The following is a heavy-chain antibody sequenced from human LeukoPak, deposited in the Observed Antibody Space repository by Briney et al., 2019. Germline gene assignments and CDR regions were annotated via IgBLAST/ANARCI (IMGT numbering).Heavy chain of an antibody. J-gene: IGHJ5*02. CDR3: ARSRAFNSGAFDP. CDR1: GGSFSGYY. CDR2: INHRGRT. V-gene: IGHV4-34*01. D-gene: IGHD1-26*01. Sequence: SETLSLTCAVYGGSFSGYYWSWIRQPPGKGLEWIGEINHRGRTNYNPSLKRRVTISVDTSKNQFSLRLNSVTAADTAVYYCARSRAFNSGAFDPWGQGSLVTVSS.